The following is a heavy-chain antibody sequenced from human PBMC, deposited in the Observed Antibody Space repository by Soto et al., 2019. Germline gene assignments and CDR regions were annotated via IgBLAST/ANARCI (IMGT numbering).Heavy chain of an antibody. D-gene: IGHD4-17*01. V-gene: IGHV3-11*06. CDR1: GFTFSDYY. J-gene: IGHJ6*02. Sequence: QVQLVESGGGLVKPGGSLRLSCAASGFTFSDYYMSWIRQAPGKGLEWVSYISSSSSYTNYADSVKGRFTISRDNAKNSLYLQMNSLRAEDTAVYYCASEPYGQYGMDVWGQGTTVTVSS. CDR2: ISSSSSYT. CDR3: ASEPYGQYGMDV.